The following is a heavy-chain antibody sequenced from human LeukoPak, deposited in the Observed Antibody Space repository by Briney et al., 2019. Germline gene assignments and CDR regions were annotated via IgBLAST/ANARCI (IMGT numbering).Heavy chain of an antibody. CDR3: ARQDGYYFGSGSYMYYFDY. D-gene: IGHD3-10*01. V-gene: IGHV4-59*01. CDR1: GGSISSYY. Sequence: SETLSLTCTVSGGSISSYYWSWIRQPPGKGLEYIGYIYYSGSTNYNPSLKSRVTISVDTSKNQFSLKLSSVTAADTAVYYCARQDGYYFGSGSYMYYFDYWGQGTLVTVSS. CDR2: IYYSGST. J-gene: IGHJ4*02.